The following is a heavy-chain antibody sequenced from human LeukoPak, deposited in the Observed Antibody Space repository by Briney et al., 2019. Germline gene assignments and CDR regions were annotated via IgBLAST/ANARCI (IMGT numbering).Heavy chain of an antibody. CDR2: IIPIFGTA. Sequence: VASVKVSCKASGGTFSSYAISWVRQAPGQGLEWMGGIIPIFGTANYAQKFQGRVTITADESTSTAYMELSSLRSEDTAVYYCARVITGAYRADYWGQGTLVTVSS. CDR1: GGTFSSYA. V-gene: IGHV1-69*13. D-gene: IGHD1-20*01. J-gene: IGHJ4*02. CDR3: ARVITGAYRADY.